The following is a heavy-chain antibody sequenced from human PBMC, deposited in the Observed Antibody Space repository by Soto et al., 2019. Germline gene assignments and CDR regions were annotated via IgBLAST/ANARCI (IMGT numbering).Heavy chain of an antibody. J-gene: IGHJ3*02. D-gene: IGHD3-3*01. CDR1: GFTVSSNY. CDR3: ARVLRFLEWLSVGAFDI. CDR2: IYSGGST. V-gene: IGHV3-53*01. Sequence: GGSLRLSCAASGFTVSSNYMSWVRQAPGKGLEWVSVIYSGGSTYYADSVKGRFTISRDNSKNTLYLQMNSLRAEDTAVYYCARVLRFLEWLSVGAFDIWGQGTLVTVSS.